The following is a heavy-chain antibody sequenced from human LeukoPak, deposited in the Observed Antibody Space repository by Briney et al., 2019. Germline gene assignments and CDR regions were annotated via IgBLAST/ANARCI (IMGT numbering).Heavy chain of an antibody. V-gene: IGHV3-33*01. CDR3: ARDSRAAAGFDY. Sequence: PGGSLRLSCAASGFTFSSYGMHWVRQAPGKGLEWVAVIWYDGSNKYYADSVKGRFTISRDNSKNTLYLQMNSLRAEDTAVYYCARDSRAAAGFDYWGQGTLVTVSS. J-gene: IGHJ4*02. CDR1: GFTFSSYG. D-gene: IGHD6-13*01. CDR2: IWYDGSNK.